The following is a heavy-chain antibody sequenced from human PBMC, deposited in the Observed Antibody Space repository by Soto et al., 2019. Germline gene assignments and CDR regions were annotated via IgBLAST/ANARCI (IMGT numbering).Heavy chain of an antibody. J-gene: IGHJ6*03. D-gene: IGHD3-3*01. Sequence: QLQLQESGTGLVKPSETLSLTCTVSGGSISSSSYYWGWIRQPPGKGLEWIGSVYYSGRTYYNPSLKSRVTISVDTSKIQFSLKLSSVTAADTAVYYCARLRGYDFWSGYYRLYYYYYYMDVLGKGTTVTVSS. CDR2: VYYSGRT. CDR1: GGSISSSSYY. V-gene: IGHV4-39*01. CDR3: ARLRGYDFWSGYYRLYYYYYYMDV.